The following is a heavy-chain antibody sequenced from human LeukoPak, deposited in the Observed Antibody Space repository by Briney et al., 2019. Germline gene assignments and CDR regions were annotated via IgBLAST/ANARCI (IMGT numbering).Heavy chain of an antibody. V-gene: IGHV3-53*01. CDR2: IYSGGST. CDR3: ARGGSYLSAFDI. D-gene: IGHD1-26*01. J-gene: IGHJ3*02. Sequence: GGSLSLSCAASGFTVSSNYMSWVRQAPGKGLEWVSIIYSGGSTFYADSVKGRFTISRDNSKNTLYLQMNSLRAEGTAVYYCARGGSYLSAFDIWGQGTMVTVSS. CDR1: GFTVSSNY.